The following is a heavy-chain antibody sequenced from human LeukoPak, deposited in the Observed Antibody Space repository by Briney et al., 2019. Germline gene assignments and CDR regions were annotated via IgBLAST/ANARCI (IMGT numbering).Heavy chain of an antibody. V-gene: IGHV1-2*06. CDR1: GYTFTGYH. CDR2: INPNSGDT. Sequence: GASVKVSCKASGYTFTGYHMHWVRQAPGQGLEWMGRINPNSGDTNYAQKFQGRVTMTEDTSTDTAYMELSSLRSEDTAVYYCATEDTAMDFDYWGQGTLVTVSS. CDR3: ATEDTAMDFDY. J-gene: IGHJ4*02. D-gene: IGHD5-18*01.